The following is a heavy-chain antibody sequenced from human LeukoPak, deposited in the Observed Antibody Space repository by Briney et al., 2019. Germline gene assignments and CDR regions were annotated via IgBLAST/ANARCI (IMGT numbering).Heavy chain of an antibody. J-gene: IGHJ6*04. CDR3: ASAAYSGYEIYYYYGMDV. Sequence: TSGESLKISCKGSGYSFTSYWISWVRQMPGKGLEWMGRIDPSDSYTNSPSLQGHVTISADKSISTAYLQWSSLKASDTAMYYCASAAYSGYEIYYYYGMDVWGKGTTVTVSS. D-gene: IGHD5-12*01. CDR2: IDPSDSYT. CDR1: GYSFTSYW. V-gene: IGHV5-10-1*01.